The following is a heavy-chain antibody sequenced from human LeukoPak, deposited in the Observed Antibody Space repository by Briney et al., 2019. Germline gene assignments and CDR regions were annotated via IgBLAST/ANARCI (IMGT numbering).Heavy chain of an antibody. CDR2: IYTSGST. V-gene: IGHV4-61*02. CDR3: ARDVLPSSSSWYQGYYYYYYMDV. D-gene: IGHD6-13*01. CDR1: GGSISSGSYY. Sequence: PSETLSLTCTVSGGSISSGSYYWSWIRQPAGKGLEWIGRIYTSGSTNYNPSLKSRVTMSVDTSKNQFSLKLSSVTAADTAVYYCARDVLPSSSSWYQGYYYYYYMDVWGKGTTVTISS. J-gene: IGHJ6*03.